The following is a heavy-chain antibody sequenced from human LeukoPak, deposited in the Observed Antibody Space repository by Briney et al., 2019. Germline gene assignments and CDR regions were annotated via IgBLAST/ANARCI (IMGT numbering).Heavy chain of an antibody. J-gene: IGHJ4*02. D-gene: IGHD3-9*01. CDR1: GFTFSSYG. CDR3: AKDLGGILTGYYAPDY. V-gene: IGHV3-30*18. Sequence: GRSLRLSCAASGFTFSSYGMHWVRQAPGKGLGWVAVISYDGSNKYYADSVKGRFTISRDNSKNTLYLQMNSLRAEDTAVYYCAKDLGGILTGYYAPDYWGQGTLVTVSS. CDR2: ISYDGSNK.